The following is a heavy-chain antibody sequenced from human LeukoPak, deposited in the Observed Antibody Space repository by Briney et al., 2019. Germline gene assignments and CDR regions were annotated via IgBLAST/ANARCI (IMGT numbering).Heavy chain of an antibody. CDR1: GFTFDDYA. J-gene: IGHJ4*02. CDR3: ATAGAYSSGWYYFDY. Sequence: GRSLRLSCAASGFTFDDYAMHWVRQAPGKGLEWVSGISWNSGSIGYADSVKGRFTISRDNAKNSLYLQMNSLRAEDTALYYCATAGAYSSGWYYFDYWGQGTLVTVSS. CDR2: ISWNSGSI. V-gene: IGHV3-9*01. D-gene: IGHD6-19*01.